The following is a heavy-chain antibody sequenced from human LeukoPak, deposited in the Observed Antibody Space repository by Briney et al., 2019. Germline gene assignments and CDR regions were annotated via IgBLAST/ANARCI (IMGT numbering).Heavy chain of an antibody. J-gene: IGHJ4*02. V-gene: IGHV1-8*01. Sequence: ASVKVSCKASGYTFTSYDITWVRQATGQGLEWMGWMNPNSGNTGYAQKFQGRVTMTRNTSISTAYMELSSLRSEDTAVYYCARGLVVMTSLYDYWGQGTLATVS. CDR3: ARGLVVMTSLYDY. CDR2: MNPNSGNT. CDR1: GYTFTSYD. D-gene: IGHD3-22*01.